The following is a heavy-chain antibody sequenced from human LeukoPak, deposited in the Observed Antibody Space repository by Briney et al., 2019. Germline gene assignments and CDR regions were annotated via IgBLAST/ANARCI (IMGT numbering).Heavy chain of an antibody. CDR3: ARESPDDAFDI. J-gene: IGHJ3*02. CDR2: IGTAGDT. Sequence: GGSLRLSCAASGFTFSSYDMHWVRQATGKGLEWVSAIGTAGDTYYPGSVKGRFTISRENAKNSLYLQMNSLRAGDTAVYYCARESPDDAFDIWGQGIMVTVSS. CDR1: GFTFSSYD. V-gene: IGHV3-13*01.